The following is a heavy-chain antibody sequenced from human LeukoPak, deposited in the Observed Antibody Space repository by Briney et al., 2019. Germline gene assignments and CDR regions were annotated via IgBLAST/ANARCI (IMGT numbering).Heavy chain of an antibody. Sequence: ASVKGSCKASGYTFTGYYMHWLRHAPGQGLEWRGWINPNSGGTNYAQKFQGRLTMTSGASVSTAYMELSRLRSDDTAVYYCARDQQPDDFDIWGQGTMVTVSS. D-gene: IGHD6-13*01. CDR1: GYTFTGYY. CDR2: INPNSGGT. CDR3: ARDQQPDDFDI. J-gene: IGHJ3*02. V-gene: IGHV1-2*02.